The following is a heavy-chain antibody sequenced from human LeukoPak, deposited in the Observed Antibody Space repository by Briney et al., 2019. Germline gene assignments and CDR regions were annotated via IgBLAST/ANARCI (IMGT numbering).Heavy chain of an antibody. J-gene: IGHJ6*02. CDR3: ARCTPYDILTGYLLLAYYYGMDV. V-gene: IGHV1-18*01. CDR2: ISAYNGNT. D-gene: IGHD3-9*01. CDR1: GYTFTSYG. Sequence: GASVKVSCKASGYTFTSYGISWVRQAPGQGLEWMGWISAYNGNTNYAHKLQGRVTMTTDTSTSTAYMELRSLRHYDTAVYYCARCTPYDILTGYLLLAYYYGMDVRGQGTTATVYS.